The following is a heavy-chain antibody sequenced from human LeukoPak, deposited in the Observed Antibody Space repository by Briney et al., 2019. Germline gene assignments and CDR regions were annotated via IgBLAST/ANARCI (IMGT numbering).Heavy chain of an antibody. CDR1: GGSISSYY. V-gene: IGHV4-59*01. CDR3: ARETRGYSGYDYSEYMDV. Sequence: SETLSLTCTVSGGSISSYYWNWIRQPPGKGLDWIGYIYYSGSTNYNPSLKSRVTISVDTSKNQFSLKLSSVTAADTAVYYCARETRGYSGYDYSEYMDVWGKGTTVTISS. D-gene: IGHD5-12*01. J-gene: IGHJ6*03. CDR2: IYYSGST.